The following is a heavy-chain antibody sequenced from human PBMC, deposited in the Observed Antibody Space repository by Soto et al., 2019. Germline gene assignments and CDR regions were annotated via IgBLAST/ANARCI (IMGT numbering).Heavy chain of an antibody. CDR1: GYTLTDLA. J-gene: IGHJ4*02. CDR2: FDPEDGET. CDR3: ATRGTRWLQSPLDY. D-gene: IGHD1-1*01. Sequence: ASVKVSCKVSGYTLTDLAMHWVRQAPGKGLEWVGGFDPEDGETIYAQKFQGRVTMTEDTSTDTAYMELSSLRSEDTAVYYCATRGTRWLQSPLDYWGQGTLVTVSS. V-gene: IGHV1-24*01.